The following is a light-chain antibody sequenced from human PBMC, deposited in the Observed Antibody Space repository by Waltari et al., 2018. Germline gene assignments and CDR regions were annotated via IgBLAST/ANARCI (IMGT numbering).Light chain of an antibody. V-gene: IGKV1-5*03. CDR1: QSISSW. Sequence: DIRMTQSPSPLSASVGDRVTITCRASQSISSWLAWYQQNPGKAPKLLIYKTSSLESGVPSRFSGSGSGTEFTLTISSLQPDDFATYYCQQYSSYSWTFGQGTKVEIK. CDR2: KTS. CDR3: QQYSSYSWT. J-gene: IGKJ1*01.